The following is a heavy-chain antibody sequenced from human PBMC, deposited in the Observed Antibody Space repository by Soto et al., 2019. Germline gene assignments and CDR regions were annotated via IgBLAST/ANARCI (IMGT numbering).Heavy chain of an antibody. CDR1: GGSISSFY. CDR3: ERGRSSSAYAPIYYYGMDV. V-gene: IGHV4-59*01. CDR2: IYYSGST. D-gene: IGHD2-15*01. J-gene: IGHJ6*02. Sequence: LSLTCTVSGGSISSFYWSWIRQPPGKGLEWIGYIYYSGSTNYNPSLKSRVTISVDTSKNQFSLKLSSVTAADTAVYYCERGRSSSAYAPIYYYGMDVWGQGTTVTVSS.